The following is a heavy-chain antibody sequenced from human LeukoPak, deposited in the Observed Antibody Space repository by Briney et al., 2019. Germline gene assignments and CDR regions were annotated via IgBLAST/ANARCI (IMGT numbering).Heavy chain of an antibody. V-gene: IGHV4-59*01. CDR1: GASISNFY. Sequence: PSETLSLTCTVSGASISNFYWSWIRQPPGKGLEWIGYIYYSGSTNYNPSLKSRVTISVDTSKNQFSLKLSSVTAADTAVYYCARSWGTAFDYWGQGTLVTVSS. J-gene: IGHJ4*02. CDR3: ARSWGTAFDY. CDR2: IYYSGST. D-gene: IGHD3-16*01.